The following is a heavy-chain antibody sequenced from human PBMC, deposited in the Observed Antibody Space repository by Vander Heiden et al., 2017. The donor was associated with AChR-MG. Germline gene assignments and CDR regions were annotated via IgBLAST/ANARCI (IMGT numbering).Heavy chain of an antibody. Sequence: QVQLVQSGAEVQKPGASVNVSCNASGKTFTSYYMHWVRQGPGQGLEWMGIINPSGGSTRYAQKFQGRVTMTRDTSTSTVYMELSSLRSEDTAVYYCARDGSRNAFDIWGQGTRVTVAS. J-gene: IGHJ3*02. D-gene: IGHD3-10*01. CDR3: ARDGSRNAFDI. V-gene: IGHV1-46*01. CDR1: GKTFTSYY. CDR2: INPSGGST.